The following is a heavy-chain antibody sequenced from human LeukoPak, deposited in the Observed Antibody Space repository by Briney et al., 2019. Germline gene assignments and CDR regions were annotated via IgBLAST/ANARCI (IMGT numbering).Heavy chain of an antibody. J-gene: IGHJ4*02. V-gene: IGHV5-51*01. CDR1: EYSFTSYW. D-gene: IGHD6-13*01. Sequence: GESLKISCKGSEYSFTSYWIGWVRQMPGKGLEWMGIIYSGDSEIRYSPSFQGQVTISADKSINTAYLQWGSLKASDTAMYYCARSAGSSSSWEFDYWGQGTLVTVSS. CDR3: ARSAGSSSSWEFDY. CDR2: IYSGDSEI.